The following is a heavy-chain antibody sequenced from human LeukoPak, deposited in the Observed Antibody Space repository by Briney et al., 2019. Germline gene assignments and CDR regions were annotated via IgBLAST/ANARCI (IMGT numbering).Heavy chain of an antibody. J-gene: IGHJ4*02. CDR1: GFTFSSYW. CDR2: ISGAGDST. D-gene: IGHD4-17*01. V-gene: IGHV3-23*01. CDR3: AKVYCPYGDFHSFDY. Sequence: PGGSLRLSCAASGFTFSSYWMHWVRQAPGKGLEWVSAISGAGDSTYYADSVKGRFTISRDNSKNTLSLQMNSLRAEDTATYYCAKVYCPYGDFHSFDYWGQGTLVTVSS.